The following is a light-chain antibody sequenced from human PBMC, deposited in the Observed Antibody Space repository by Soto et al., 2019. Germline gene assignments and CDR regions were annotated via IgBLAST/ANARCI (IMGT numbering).Light chain of an antibody. J-gene: IGKJ3*01. CDR3: QNYKSALFV. CDR2: HAS. CDR1: QAINGY. V-gene: IGKV1-27*01. Sequence: DIQMTQSPPSLSASVGDTVTITCRASQAINGYLAWYQQKPGEVPKLLIYHASTFQPGVPSRFSGGGSGADYTRTISSLQPEDVETYFCQNYKSALFVFGPGSKVNIK.